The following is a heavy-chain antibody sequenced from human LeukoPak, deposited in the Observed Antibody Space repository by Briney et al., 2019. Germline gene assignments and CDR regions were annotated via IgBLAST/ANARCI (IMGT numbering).Heavy chain of an antibody. CDR3: ARQDATSCYRPMDV. D-gene: IGHD2-2*01. CDR1: GFTFSSYA. Sequence: GRSLRLSCAASGFTFSSYAMHWVRQAPGKGLEWVAVISYDGSNKYYADSVKGRFTISRDNAKNSLFLQMTSLRAEDTAIYYCARQDATSCYRPMDVRGQGTTVTVSS. V-gene: IGHV3-30-3*01. J-gene: IGHJ6*02. CDR2: ISYDGSNK.